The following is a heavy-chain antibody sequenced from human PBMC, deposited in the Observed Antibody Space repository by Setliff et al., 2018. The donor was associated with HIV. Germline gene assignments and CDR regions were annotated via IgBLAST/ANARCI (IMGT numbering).Heavy chain of an antibody. CDR2: VDPEDDET. Sequence: GASVKVSCKASGYTFTDYYMQWVQQAPGKGLEWVGRVDPEDDETLFAENFQGRVTITADTSTDTAYMELTSLRSEDTAVYYCATLSTSCSSTSCYYFDNWGQGTLVTVSS. V-gene: IGHV1-69-2*01. D-gene: IGHD2-2*01. J-gene: IGHJ4*02. CDR3: ATLSTSCSSTSCYYFDN. CDR1: GYTFTDYY.